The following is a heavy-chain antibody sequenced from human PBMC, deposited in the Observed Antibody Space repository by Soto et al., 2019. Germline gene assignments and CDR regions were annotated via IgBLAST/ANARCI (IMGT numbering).Heavy chain of an antibody. CDR3: ARDGGTADIVSYFES. J-gene: IGHJ4*02. CDR1: GGTFSNYI. Sequence: QVQLVQSGAEVKKPGSSVKVSCKASGGTFSNYIISWVRQAPGQGLEWMGGFIPIFETPNYAQKFQGRVTFTADESTSTAYMELSSLRSDDTAVYYCARDGGTADIVSYFESWGQGTLVTVSS. V-gene: IGHV1-69*12. D-gene: IGHD2-15*01. CDR2: FIPIFETP.